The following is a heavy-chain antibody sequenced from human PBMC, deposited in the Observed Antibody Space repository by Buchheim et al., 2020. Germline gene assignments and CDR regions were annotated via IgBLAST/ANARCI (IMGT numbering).Heavy chain of an antibody. J-gene: IGHJ4*02. CDR2: ISYDGSNK. CDR3: ARDPYKTAVAGTNLDY. CDR1: GFTFSVYG. D-gene: IGHD6-19*01. V-gene: IGHV3-30*03. Sequence: QVQLVESGGGVVQPGRSLRLSCAASGFTFSVYGMHWVRQAPGKGLEWVAIISYDGSNKYYGDSVTGRFTISRDNSKNTLYLQMNSLRVEDTGAYYCARDPYKTAVAGTNLDYWGQG.